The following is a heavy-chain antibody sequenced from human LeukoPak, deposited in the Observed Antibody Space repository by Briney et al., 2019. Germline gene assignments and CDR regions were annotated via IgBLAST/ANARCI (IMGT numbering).Heavy chain of an antibody. D-gene: IGHD4-11*01. CDR3: ARDQVAGLPHQTSFDY. CDR2: IRYDGSNK. Sequence: GGSLRLSCAASGFTFSSYGMHWVRQAPGKGLEWVAFIRYDGSNKYYADSVKGRFTISRDNSKNTLYLQMNSLRAEDTAVYYCARDQVAGLPHQTSFDYWGQGTLVTVSS. CDR1: GFTFSSYG. J-gene: IGHJ4*02. V-gene: IGHV3-30*02.